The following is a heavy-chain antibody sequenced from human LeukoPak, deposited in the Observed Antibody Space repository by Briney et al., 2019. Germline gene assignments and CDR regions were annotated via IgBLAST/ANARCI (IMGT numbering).Heavy chain of an antibody. CDR3: ARQGRFSYFGMDV. V-gene: IGHV4-59*08. Sequence: SETLSLTCTVSGDXINGFYWSWIRQPPGKGLEWVAYIYYAGRTTYNPSLKSRVTISVDTSKNQFSLKLTSLTAADTAVYYCARQGRFSYFGMDVWGQGTTVTVSS. CDR1: GDXINGFY. CDR2: IYYAGRT. J-gene: IGHJ6*02. D-gene: IGHD3-3*01.